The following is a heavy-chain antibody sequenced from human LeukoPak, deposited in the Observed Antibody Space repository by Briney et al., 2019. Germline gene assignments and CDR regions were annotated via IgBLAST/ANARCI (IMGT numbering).Heavy chain of an antibody. V-gene: IGHV3-23*01. CDR1: GFTFSSYA. Sequence: GGSLRLSCAASGFTFSSYAMSWVRQAPGKGLEWVSAISGSGGSTYYADSVKGRFTISRDSSKNTLYLQMNSLRAEDTAVYYCAKRPGMRGHLDYWGQGTLVTVSS. J-gene: IGHJ4*02. D-gene: IGHD3-10*01. CDR2: ISGSGGST. CDR3: AKRPGMRGHLDY.